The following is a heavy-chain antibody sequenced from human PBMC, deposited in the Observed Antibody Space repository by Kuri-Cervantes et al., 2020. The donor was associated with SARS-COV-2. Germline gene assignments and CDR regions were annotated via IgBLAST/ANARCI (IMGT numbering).Heavy chain of an antibody. CDR3: ARGSYGPGGRAFDI. D-gene: IGHD5-18*01. Sequence: GESLKISCAASGFTFSSYGMHWVRQATGKGLEWVSAIGTAGDPYYPGSVKGRFTISRENAKNSLYLQMNSLRAGDTAVYYCARGSYGPGGRAFDIWGQGTMVTGSS. CDR1: GFTFSSYG. CDR2: IGTAGDP. V-gene: IGHV3-13*05. J-gene: IGHJ3*02.